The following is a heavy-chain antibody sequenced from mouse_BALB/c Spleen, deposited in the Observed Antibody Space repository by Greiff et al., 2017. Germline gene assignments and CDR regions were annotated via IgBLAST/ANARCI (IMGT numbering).Heavy chain of an antibody. CDR1: GYAFSSYW. CDR2: IYPGDGDT. D-gene: IGHD4-1*02. Sequence: QVQLQQSGAELVRPGSSVKISCKASGYAFSSYWMNWVKQRPGQGLEWIGQIYPGDGDTNYNGKFKGKATLTADKSSSTAYMQLSSLTSEDSAVYFCAREGATGTRFAYWGQGTLVTVSA. J-gene: IGHJ3*01. CDR3: AREGATGTRFAY. V-gene: IGHV1-80*01.